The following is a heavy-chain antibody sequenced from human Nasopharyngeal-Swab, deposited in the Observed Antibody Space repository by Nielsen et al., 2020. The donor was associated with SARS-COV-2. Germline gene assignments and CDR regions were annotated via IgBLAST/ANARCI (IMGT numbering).Heavy chain of an antibody. J-gene: IGHJ6*02. CDR3: ARIAVAGLGYYYYGMDV. CDR2: IIPILGIA. V-gene: IGHV1-69*04. CDR1: GGTFSSYA. D-gene: IGHD6-19*01. Sequence: VNVSCKASGGTFSSYAISWVRQAPGQGLEWMGRIIPILGIANYAQKFQGRVTITADKSTSTAYMELSSLRSEDTAVYYCARIAVAGLGYYYYGMDVWGQGTTVTVSS.